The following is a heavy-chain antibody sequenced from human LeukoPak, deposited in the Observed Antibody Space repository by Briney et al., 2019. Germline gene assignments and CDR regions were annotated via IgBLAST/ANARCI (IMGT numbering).Heavy chain of an antibody. CDR2: ISSSSSHI. Sequence: GGSLRLSCAASGITFSIYSMNWVRQAPGKGLEWVSSISSSSSHIYYAESVKGRFTISRDNAKNSLYLQMNSLRAEDTAEYYCARVGSGSEPYSYSINYYGMDVWGQGTTVTVSS. J-gene: IGHJ6*02. CDR3: ARVGSGSEPYSYSINYYGMDV. V-gene: IGHV3-21*01. D-gene: IGHD1-26*01. CDR1: GITFSIYS.